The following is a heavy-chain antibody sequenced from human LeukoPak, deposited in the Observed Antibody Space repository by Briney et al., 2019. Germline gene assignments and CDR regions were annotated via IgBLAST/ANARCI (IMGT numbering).Heavy chain of an antibody. D-gene: IGHD5-24*01. CDR2: MYYRGST. CDR3: ARHGRDGYNYGPVVYY. V-gene: IGHV4-39*01. CDR1: GGSFSGYY. Sequence: PSETLSLTCAVYGGSFSGYYWGWIRQSPGKGLEWIGSMYYRGSTYYNPSLKSRVTLSVDTPKNQFSLKLSSVTAADTAVYYCARHGRDGYNYGPVVYYWGQGTLVTVSS. J-gene: IGHJ4*02.